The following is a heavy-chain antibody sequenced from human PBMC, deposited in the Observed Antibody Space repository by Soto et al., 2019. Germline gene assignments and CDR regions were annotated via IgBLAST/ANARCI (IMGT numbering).Heavy chain of an antibody. CDR3: AGPRGVYSFGYDAFDI. D-gene: IGHD5-18*01. Sequence: GESLKISCKGSGYRFTIYWIGWVRQMPGKGLEWMGIIYPGDSDTRYSPSFQGQVTISADKSISTAYLQWSSLKASDTAMYYCAGPRGVYSFGYDAFDIWGRGTMVTVSS. CDR1: GYRFTIYW. CDR2: IYPGDSDT. V-gene: IGHV5-51*01. J-gene: IGHJ3*02.